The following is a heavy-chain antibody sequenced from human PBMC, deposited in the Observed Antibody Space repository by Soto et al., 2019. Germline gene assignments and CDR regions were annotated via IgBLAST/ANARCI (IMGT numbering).Heavy chain of an antibody. CDR3: AMSRSWYERWFHP. CDR1: GGSISSYY. V-gene: IGHV4-59*08. J-gene: IGHJ5*02. CDR2: IYYSGST. D-gene: IGHD6-13*01. Sequence: SETLSLTCTVSGGSISSYYWSWIRQPPGKGLEWIGYIYYSGSTNYNPSLKSRVTISVDTSKNQFSLKLSSVTAADTAVYYCAMSRSWYERWFHPWGQGTLVTVS.